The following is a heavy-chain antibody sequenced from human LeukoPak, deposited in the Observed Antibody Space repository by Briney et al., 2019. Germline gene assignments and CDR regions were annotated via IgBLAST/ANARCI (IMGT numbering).Heavy chain of an antibody. D-gene: IGHD2-2*01. V-gene: IGHV3-30*03. J-gene: IGHJ5*02. CDR1: GFTFSSYG. CDR3: ARGPPNTDTYCDTTSCQNWVGP. CDR2: ISYDGSNK. Sequence: PGGSLRLSCAASGFTFSSYGMHWVRQAPGKGLEWVAVISYDGSNKYYADSVKGRFTIYRDNSKNTLYLQMNSLRAEDTAVYYCARGPPNTDTYCDTTSCQNWVGPWGQGTLVTVSS.